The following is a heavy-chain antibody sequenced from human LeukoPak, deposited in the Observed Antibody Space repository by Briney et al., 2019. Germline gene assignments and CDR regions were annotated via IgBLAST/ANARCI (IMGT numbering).Heavy chain of an antibody. Sequence: GGPLSLSCAASGFTPSSYWMSWVRQAPGKGVEWVANIKQDGSEKYYLDSVKGRFTISRDNAKNSLYLQMNSLRAEGTAVYYCARIGYDFWSGYYNNWFDPWGQGTPVTVSS. J-gene: IGHJ5*02. CDR3: ARIGYDFWSGYYNNWFDP. V-gene: IGHV3-7*01. CDR2: IKQDGSEK. CDR1: GFTPSSYW. D-gene: IGHD3-3*01.